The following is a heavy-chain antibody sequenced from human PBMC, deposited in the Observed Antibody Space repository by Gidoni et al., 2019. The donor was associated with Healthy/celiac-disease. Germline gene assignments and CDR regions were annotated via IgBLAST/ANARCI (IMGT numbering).Heavy chain of an antibody. Sequence: QLQLQESGPGLVKPSETLSLTCTVPGGSISSSSYYWGWIRQPPGKGLEWIGSIYYSGSTYYNPSLKSRVTISVDTSKNQFALKLSSVTAADTAVYYCARQIGVAVAGMGGDENWFDPWGQGTLVTVSS. CDR1: GGSISSSSYY. CDR2: IYYSGST. V-gene: IGHV4-39*01. CDR3: ARQIGVAVAGMGGDENWFDP. D-gene: IGHD6-19*01. J-gene: IGHJ5*02.